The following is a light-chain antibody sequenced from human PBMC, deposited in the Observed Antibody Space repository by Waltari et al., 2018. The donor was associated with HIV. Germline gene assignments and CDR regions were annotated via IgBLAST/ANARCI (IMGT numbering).Light chain of an antibody. Sequence: VMTQSPATLSVSPGERATLSCRAGQSVSNKLAWYQQKAGQAPRLLIYDASTRATCVPARFSGSGSGTDFTLTISSLQSGDFAIYYCQQYNNWLTFGGGTKVEIK. CDR3: QQYNNWLT. J-gene: IGKJ4*01. CDR2: DAS. CDR1: QSVSNK. V-gene: IGKV3-15*01.